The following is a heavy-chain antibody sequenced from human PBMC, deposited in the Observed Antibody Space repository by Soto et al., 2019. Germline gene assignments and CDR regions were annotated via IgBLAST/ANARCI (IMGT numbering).Heavy chain of an antibody. CDR1: GFAFRSNV. CDR2: ITGSGRDT. V-gene: IGHV3-23*01. CDR3: AKNGLDNSPSAIDS. D-gene: IGHD2-8*01. J-gene: IGHJ4*02. Sequence: GGSLRLSCAASGFAFRSNVLSWVRQAPGKGLDWVSGITGSGRDTYYADSVESRFTISRDNSKNMVFRQMNSLRAEDTSVYYSAKNGLDNSPSAIDSWGPGTLVTVSS.